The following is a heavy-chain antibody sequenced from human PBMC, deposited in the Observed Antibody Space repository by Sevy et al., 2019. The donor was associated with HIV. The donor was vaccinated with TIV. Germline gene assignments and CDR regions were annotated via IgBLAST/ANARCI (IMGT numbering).Heavy chain of an antibody. CDR1: GGTFSKYA. Sequence: ASVKVSCKASGGTFSKYAITWVRQAPGQGLEWMGGIIPIFGTANYAQKFQGRVTITADESTSTAYMELSSLRPEDTAVYYCARDRGFSSTSEYGMYVWGQGTTVTVSS. CDR3: ARDRGFSSTSEYGMYV. V-gene: IGHV1-69*13. CDR2: IIPIFGTA. J-gene: IGHJ6*02. D-gene: IGHD2-2*01.